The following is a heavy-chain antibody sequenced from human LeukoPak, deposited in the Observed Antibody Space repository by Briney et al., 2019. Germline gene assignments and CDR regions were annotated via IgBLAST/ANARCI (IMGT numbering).Heavy chain of an antibody. CDR2: IYPGDFDT. J-gene: IGHJ6*03. CDR1: GYSFTSYW. V-gene: IGHV5-51*01. CDR3: ASFGNRYYYMDV. D-gene: IGHD3-10*01. Sequence: GESLKISCKVSGYSFTSYWFSWVGQLPGKGLEWLGIIYPGDFDTRYSPAFQGQVTISADKSISTAYLQWSSLKASDTAMYYCASFGNRYYYMDVWGKGTTVTVSS.